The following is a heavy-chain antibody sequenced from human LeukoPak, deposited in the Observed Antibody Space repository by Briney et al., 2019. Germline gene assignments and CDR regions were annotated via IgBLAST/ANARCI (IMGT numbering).Heavy chain of an antibody. D-gene: IGHD1-26*01. Sequence: SETLSPTCTVSGGSISSGSYYWSWIRQPAGKGLEWIGRIYTSGSTKYNPSLKSRVTISIDTSKNQFSLKLTSVTAADTAVYYCARGSLGPPYYFDYWGQGTLVTVSS. CDR1: GGSISSGSYY. J-gene: IGHJ4*02. V-gene: IGHV4-61*02. CDR2: IYTSGST. CDR3: ARGSLGPPYYFDY.